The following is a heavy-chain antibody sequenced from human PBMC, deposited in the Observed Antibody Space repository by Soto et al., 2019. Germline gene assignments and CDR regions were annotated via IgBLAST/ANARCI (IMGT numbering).Heavy chain of an antibody. Sequence: EVQLVDSWGGLVKPGGSLRLSCAFSGLTFSGYTMSWVRQAQGKGLEWVSSVSGSGTSIYYADSVKGRFTISRDNSKNSVYLQMDSLTAEDTAVYYCASQEVEPPPYYFAQWGQGTLVTVSS. V-gene: IGHV3-21*01. J-gene: IGHJ4*02. D-gene: IGHD1-1*01. CDR3: ASQEVEPPPYYFAQ. CDR1: GLTFSGYT. CDR2: VSGSGTSI.